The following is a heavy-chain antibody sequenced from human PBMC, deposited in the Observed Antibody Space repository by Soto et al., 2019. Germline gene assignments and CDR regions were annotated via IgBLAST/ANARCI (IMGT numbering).Heavy chain of an antibody. CDR2: IYYSGST. CDR1: GGSISSGGYY. D-gene: IGHD5-18*01. V-gene: IGHV4-31*03. J-gene: IGHJ4*02. Sequence: PSETLSLTCTVSGGSISSGGYYWSWIRQHPGKGLERIGYIYYSGSTYYNPSLKSRVTISVDTSKNQFSLKLSSVTAADTAVYYCARTEDTAIVDWGQGTPVTVSS. CDR3: ARTEDTAIVD.